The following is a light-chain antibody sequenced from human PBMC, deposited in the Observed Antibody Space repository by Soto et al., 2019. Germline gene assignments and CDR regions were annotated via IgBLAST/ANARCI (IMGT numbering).Light chain of an antibody. CDR3: SSYAGSNNPYV. CDR2: EVT. J-gene: IGLJ1*01. Sequence: QSALTQPPSASGSPGQSVTISCTGTSSDVGGYNYVSWYQQHPGKAPKLMIYEVTRRPSGVPDRFSASKSGNTASLTVSGLQAEDEADYYCSSYAGSNNPYVFGTGTKVTVL. CDR1: SSDVGGYNY. V-gene: IGLV2-8*01.